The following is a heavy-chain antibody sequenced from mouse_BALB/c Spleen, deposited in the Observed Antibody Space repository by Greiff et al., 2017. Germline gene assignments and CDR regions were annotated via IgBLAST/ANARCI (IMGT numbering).Heavy chain of an antibody. Sequence: EVHLVESGGVLVQPGGSLRLSCATSGFTFTDYYMSWVRQPPGKALEWLGFIRNKANGYTTEYSASVKGRFTISRDNSQSILYLQMNTLRAEDSATYYCARDMAATGYFDYWGQGTTLTVSS. CDR2: IRNKANGYTT. V-gene: IGHV7-3*02. J-gene: IGHJ2*01. CDR1: GFTFTDYY. CDR3: ARDMAATGYFDY.